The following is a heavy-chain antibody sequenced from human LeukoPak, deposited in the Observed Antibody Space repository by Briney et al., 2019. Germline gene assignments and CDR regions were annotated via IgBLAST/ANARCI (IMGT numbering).Heavy chain of an antibody. CDR3: AATWTDFWSGYYYDY. D-gene: IGHD3-3*01. Sequence: GGSLRLSCAASGFTFSSYRMSWVRQAPGKGLEWVANIKQDGSEKYYVDSVKGRFTISRDNAKNSLYLQTNSLRAEDTAVYYCAATWTDFWSGYYYDYWGQGTLVTVSS. CDR2: IKQDGSEK. J-gene: IGHJ4*02. CDR1: GFTFSSYR. V-gene: IGHV3-7*01.